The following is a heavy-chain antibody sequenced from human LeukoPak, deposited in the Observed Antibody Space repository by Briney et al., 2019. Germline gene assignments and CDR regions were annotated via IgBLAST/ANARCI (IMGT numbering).Heavy chain of an antibody. J-gene: IGHJ4*02. D-gene: IGHD4-17*01. CDR3: ASATTGDYGDYAGY. CDR2: ISSSSSYI. V-gene: IGHV3-21*01. CDR1: GFTFSSYS. Sequence: PGGSLRLSCAASGFTFSSYSMNWVRQAPGKGLGWVSSISSSSSYIYYADSVKGRFTITRDNAKNSLYLQMNSLRAEDTAVYYCASATTGDYGDYAGYWGQGTLVTVSS.